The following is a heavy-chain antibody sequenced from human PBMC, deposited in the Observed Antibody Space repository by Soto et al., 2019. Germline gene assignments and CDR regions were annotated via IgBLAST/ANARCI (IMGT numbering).Heavy chain of an antibody. CDR3: AAMHYNFWSGSVDY. D-gene: IGHD3-3*01. CDR1: GFTFSNFV. V-gene: IGHV3-30-3*01. CDR2: ISYDGSQK. J-gene: IGHJ4*02. Sequence: VQLVESGGGVVQPGRSLRVSCSASGFTFSNFVMHWVRQGPGKGLEWVAIISYDGSQKHYADSVKGRFTISRDNSIKTLFLNMNSLRAEDTAVYYCAAMHYNFWSGSVDYWGQGIEVTVSS.